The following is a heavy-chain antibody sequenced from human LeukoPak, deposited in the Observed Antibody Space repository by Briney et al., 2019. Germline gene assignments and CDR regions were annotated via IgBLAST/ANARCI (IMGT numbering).Heavy chain of an antibody. Sequence: GSLRLSCAASGFTFSSHAMNWVRQPPGKGLEWIGSIYDSGSTYYNPSLKSRVTTSVDTSKNQFSLKLNSVTAADTAVYYCARHYGPWGQGTLVTVSS. J-gene: IGHJ5*02. CDR3: ARHYGP. CDR1: GFTFSSHAMN. D-gene: IGHD3-10*01. CDR2: IYDSGST. V-gene: IGHV4-39*01.